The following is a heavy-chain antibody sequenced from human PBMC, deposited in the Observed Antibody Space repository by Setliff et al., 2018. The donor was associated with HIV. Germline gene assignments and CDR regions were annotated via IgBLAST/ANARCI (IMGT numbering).Heavy chain of an antibody. CDR1: GGSISSSDFY. D-gene: IGHD3-16*02. Sequence: LSLTCTVSGGSISSSDFYWNWIRQRPGKALEWIGYIHHSGSSSHNPSLKSRLTTSINASKSQFSLRLSSVTAADTAVYYCASGWVRQSRRFGGVIVLPPFDYWGQGTLVTGS. CDR2: IHHSGSS. J-gene: IGHJ4*02. CDR3: ASGWVRQSRRFGGVIVLPPFDY. V-gene: IGHV4-31*03.